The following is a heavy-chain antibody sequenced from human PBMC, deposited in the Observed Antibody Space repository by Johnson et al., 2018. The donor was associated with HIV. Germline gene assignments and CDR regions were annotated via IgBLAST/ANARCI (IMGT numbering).Heavy chain of an antibody. D-gene: IGHD3-22*01. CDR3: ARAPPYYGGYSVSDAFDI. Sequence: EVQLVESGGGVVQPGGSLRLSCAASGFTVSSNYMSWVRQAPVKGLECVSVVYSGGTTHYADSVKGRSTLSRDNSKNTLYLQMNSLRPEDTAVYYCARAPPYYGGYSVSDAFDIWGQGTMVTVSS. V-gene: IGHV3-66*02. J-gene: IGHJ3*02. CDR2: VYSGGTT. CDR1: GFTVSSNY.